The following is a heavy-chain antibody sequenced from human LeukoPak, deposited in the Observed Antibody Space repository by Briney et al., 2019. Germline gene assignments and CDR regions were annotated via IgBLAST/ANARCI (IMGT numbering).Heavy chain of an antibody. CDR1: GYSFTSYW. CDR2: IYPGDSDT. D-gene: IGHD2-2*01. CDR3: ARTMGTSTSSTLDY. Sequence: GESLKISCKGSGYSFTSYWFGWVRQMPGKGLEWMGIIYPGDSDTRYSPSFQGQVTISADKSITTAYLQWSSLKASDTAIYYCARTMGTSTSSTLDYWGQGTLVTVSS. V-gene: IGHV5-51*01. J-gene: IGHJ4*02.